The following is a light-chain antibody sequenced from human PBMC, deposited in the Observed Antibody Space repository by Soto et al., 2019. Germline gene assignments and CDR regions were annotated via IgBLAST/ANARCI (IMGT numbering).Light chain of an antibody. J-gene: IGLJ2*01. CDR2: EVI. Sequence: QSALTQPRSVSGSPGQSVTISCTGTSSDVGGYNYVSWYQQVPGKAPKLVIFEVIKRPSGVPESFSGSKSGNTASLTISGLQTDDEADYYCCSLAGRLLVFGGGTKLTVL. V-gene: IGLV2-11*01. CDR3: CSLAGRLLV. CDR1: SSDVGGYNY.